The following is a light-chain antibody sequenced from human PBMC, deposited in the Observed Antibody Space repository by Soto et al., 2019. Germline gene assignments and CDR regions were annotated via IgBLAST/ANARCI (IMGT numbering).Light chain of an antibody. CDR2: EGS. V-gene: IGLV2-23*01. CDR1: SRDVGSYNL. Sequence: QSALTQPASVSGSPGQSITISCTGTSRDVGSYNLVSWYQQHPGTSPKLMIYEGSKRPSGVSNRFSGSKSGNTASLTISGLQAEDEADYYCCSYAGSSTPYVFGTGTKLTVL. CDR3: CSYAGSSTPYV. J-gene: IGLJ1*01.